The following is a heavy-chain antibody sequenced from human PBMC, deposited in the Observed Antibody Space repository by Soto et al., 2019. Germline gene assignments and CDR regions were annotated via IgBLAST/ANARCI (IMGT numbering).Heavy chain of an antibody. D-gene: IGHD2-8*01. Sequence: VKVSCKASGYTFTGYYMHWVRQAPGQGLEWMGWINPNSGGTNYAQKFQGRVTMTRDTSISTAYMELSRLRSDDTAVYYCARDWGRAVLMVYAYYFDYWGQGTLVTVSS. CDR1: GYTFTGYY. J-gene: IGHJ4*02. V-gene: IGHV1-2*02. CDR3: ARDWGRAVLMVYAYYFDY. CDR2: INPNSGGT.